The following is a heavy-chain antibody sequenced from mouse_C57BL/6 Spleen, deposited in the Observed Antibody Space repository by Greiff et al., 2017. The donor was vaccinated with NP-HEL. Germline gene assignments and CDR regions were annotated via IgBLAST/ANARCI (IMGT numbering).Heavy chain of an antibody. Sequence: QVQLQQPGTELVKPGASVKLSCKASGYTFTSYWMHWVKQRPGQGLEWIGNINPSNGGTNYNEKFKSKATLTVDKSSSTAYRQLSSLTSEDSAVYYCARSSYYGSSSYWYFDVWGTGTTVTVSS. J-gene: IGHJ1*03. V-gene: IGHV1-53*01. CDR3: ARSSYYGSSSYWYFDV. CDR2: INPSNGGT. D-gene: IGHD1-1*01. CDR1: GYTFTSYW.